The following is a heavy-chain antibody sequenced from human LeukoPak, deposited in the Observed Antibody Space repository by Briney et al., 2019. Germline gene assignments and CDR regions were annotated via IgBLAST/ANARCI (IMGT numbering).Heavy chain of an antibody. CDR2: ISYDGSNK. D-gene: IGHD3-22*01. Sequence: GGSRRLSCAASGFTFSSYAMHWVRQAPGKGLEWVAVISYDGSNKYYADSVKGRFTISRDNSKNTLYLQMNSLRAEDTAVYYCARGDTMIVVGSHPYYFDYWGQGTLVTVSS. CDR3: ARGDTMIVVGSHPYYFDY. J-gene: IGHJ4*02. V-gene: IGHV3-30-3*01. CDR1: GFTFSSYA.